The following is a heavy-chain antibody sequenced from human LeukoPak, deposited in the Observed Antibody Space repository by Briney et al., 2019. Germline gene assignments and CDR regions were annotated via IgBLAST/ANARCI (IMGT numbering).Heavy chain of an antibody. V-gene: IGHV1-18*01. D-gene: IGHD2-2*01. CDR3: ARALIYCSSTSCYGNWFDP. J-gene: IGHJ5*02. Sequence: WASVKVSCKASGYTFTSYGISWVRQAPGQGLEWMGWISAYNGNTNYAQKLQGRVTMTTDTSTSTAYMELRSLRSGDTAVYYCARALIYCSSTSCYGNWFDPWGQGTLVTVSS. CDR1: GYTFTSYG. CDR2: ISAYNGNT.